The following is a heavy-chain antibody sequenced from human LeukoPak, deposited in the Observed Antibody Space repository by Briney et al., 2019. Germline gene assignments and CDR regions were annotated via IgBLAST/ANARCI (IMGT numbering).Heavy chain of an antibody. D-gene: IGHD3-10*01. CDR1: GFTFSSYS. V-gene: IGHV3-21*01. J-gene: IGHJ6*02. CDR2: ISSSSSYI. Sequence: PGGSLRLSCAASGFTFSSYSMNWVRQAPGKGLEWVSSISSSSSYIYYADSVKGRFTISGDNAKNSLYLQMNSLRAEDTAVYYCARGSWFGLETPGMDVWGQGTTVTVSS. CDR3: ARGSWFGLETPGMDV.